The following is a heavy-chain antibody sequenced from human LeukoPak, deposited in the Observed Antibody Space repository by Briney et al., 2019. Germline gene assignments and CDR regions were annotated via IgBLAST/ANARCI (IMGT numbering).Heavy chain of an antibody. D-gene: IGHD1-26*01. CDR1: GFTFSSYA. Sequence: GGSLRLSCAASGFTFSSYAMHWVRQAPVKGLEWVAVISYDGSNKYYADSVKGRFTISRDNSKNTLYLQMNSLRAEDTAVYYCARVARRYYFDYWGQGTLVTVSS. CDR3: ARVARRYYFDY. J-gene: IGHJ4*02. CDR2: ISYDGSNK. V-gene: IGHV3-30-3*01.